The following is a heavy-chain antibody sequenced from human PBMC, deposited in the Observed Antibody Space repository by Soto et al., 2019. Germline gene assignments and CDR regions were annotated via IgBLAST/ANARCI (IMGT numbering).Heavy chain of an antibody. CDR3: ARMAGPWYFDL. J-gene: IGHJ2*01. CDR1: GGSFSGFY. CDR2: INHSGSS. V-gene: IGHV4-34*01. Sequence: SETLSLTCAAHGGSFSGFYWTWIRQPPGKGLEWIGEINHSGSSNYNPPLKSRVTMSLDTSRNQFSLSLNSVTAADTAVYYCARMAGPWYFDLWGRGTLVTAPQ.